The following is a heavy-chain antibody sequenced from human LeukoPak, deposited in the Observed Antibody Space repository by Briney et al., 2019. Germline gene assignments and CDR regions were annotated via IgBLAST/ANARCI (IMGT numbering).Heavy chain of an antibody. D-gene: IGHD3-22*01. CDR2: INHSGST. Sequence: PSETLSLTCAVYGGSFSGYYWSWIRQPPGKGLEWIGEINHSGSTNYNPSLKSRVTISVDTSKNQFSLKLSSVTAADTAVYYCARGPYYYDSSGSLWYFDYWGQGTLVTVSS. CDR3: ARGPYYYDSSGSLWYFDY. V-gene: IGHV4-34*01. J-gene: IGHJ4*02. CDR1: GGSFSGYY.